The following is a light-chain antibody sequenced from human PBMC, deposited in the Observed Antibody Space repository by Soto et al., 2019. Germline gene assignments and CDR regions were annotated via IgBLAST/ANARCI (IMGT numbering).Light chain of an antibody. CDR1: SSDVGGYDF. CDR2: QVS. J-gene: IGLJ3*02. V-gene: IGLV2-14*01. Sequence: QSALTQPASVSGSPGRSITISCTGTSSDVGGYDFVSWYQHHPGKAPRLIIYQVSNRPSGVSNRFSGSKSGNTASLTISGLQPEDEADYYCSSYISMIVRVFGGGTKVTVL. CDR3: SSYISMIVRV.